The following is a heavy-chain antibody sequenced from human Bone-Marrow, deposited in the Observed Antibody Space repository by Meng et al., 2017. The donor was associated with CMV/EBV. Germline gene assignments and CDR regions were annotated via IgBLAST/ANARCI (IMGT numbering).Heavy chain of an antibody. CDR2: ITSSGSTI. J-gene: IGHJ5*02. CDR3: ARGRSGIS. D-gene: IGHD1-26*01. Sequence: GESLKISCVVSGFTLSNHWMHWVREVPGKGLEWISYITSSGSTIYYADSVKGRFTISRDNAKNSLYLQMNSLRVEDTAVYYCARGRSGISWGQGTLVTVSS. V-gene: IGHV3-48*03. CDR1: GFTLSNHW.